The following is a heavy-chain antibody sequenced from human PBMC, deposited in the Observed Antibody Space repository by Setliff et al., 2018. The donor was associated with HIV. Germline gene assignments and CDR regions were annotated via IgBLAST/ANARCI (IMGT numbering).Heavy chain of an antibody. Sequence: GASVKVSCKASGGTFSSYAISWVRQAPGQGLEWMGGIIPIFGTANYAQKFQGRVTITTDESTSPAYMELSSLRSEDTAVYYCASDYYDSSGYPQGAFDIWGQGTMVTVSS. CDR2: IIPIFGTA. D-gene: IGHD3-22*01. CDR1: GGTFSSYA. J-gene: IGHJ3*02. CDR3: ASDYYDSSGYPQGAFDI. V-gene: IGHV1-69*05.